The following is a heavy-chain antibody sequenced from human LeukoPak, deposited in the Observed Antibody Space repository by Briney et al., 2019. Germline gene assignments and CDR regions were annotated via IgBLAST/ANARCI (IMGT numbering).Heavy chain of an antibody. CDR3: AAAGLGVAHWIDS. D-gene: IGHD2-15*01. Sequence: GGSLRPSCLVSGVSLSSYGMHWVHQAPGKGLEWLAWLPYDGSYNLTAASLKGRFAISKDISTNTLYLDMDSLTAEDTAVYYCAAAGLGVAHWIDSWGQGTLVTVSS. J-gene: IGHJ5*01. V-gene: IGHV3-30*02. CDR2: LPYDGSYN. CDR1: GVSLSSYG.